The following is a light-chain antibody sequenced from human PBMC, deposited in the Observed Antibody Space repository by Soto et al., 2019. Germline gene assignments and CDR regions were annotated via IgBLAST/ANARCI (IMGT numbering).Light chain of an antibody. Sequence: QSALTQPPSASGTPGQRVTISCSGSNSNIGSNPVHWYQQFPGTAPKVLIYSNYQRPSGVPDRFSGSKSGTSASLAISGLQSEDEADYYRAAWDDRLSDLLFGGGTKVTVL. CDR2: SNY. V-gene: IGLV1-44*01. J-gene: IGLJ2*01. CDR3: AAWDDRLSDLL. CDR1: NSNIGSNP.